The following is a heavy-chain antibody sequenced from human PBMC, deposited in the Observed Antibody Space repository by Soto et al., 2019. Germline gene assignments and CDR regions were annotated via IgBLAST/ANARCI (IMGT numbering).Heavy chain of an antibody. CDR2: ISGSGGST. CDR3: AKDAWDSSGYQYYFDY. V-gene: IGHV3-23*01. J-gene: IGHJ4*02. D-gene: IGHD3-22*01. CDR1: GFTFSSYA. Sequence: PGGSLRLSCAASGFTFSSYAMSWVRQAPGKGLEWVSAISGSGGSTYYADSVKGRFTISRDNSKNTLYLQMNSLRAEDTAVYYCAKDAWDSSGYQYYFDYWGQGTLVTVSS.